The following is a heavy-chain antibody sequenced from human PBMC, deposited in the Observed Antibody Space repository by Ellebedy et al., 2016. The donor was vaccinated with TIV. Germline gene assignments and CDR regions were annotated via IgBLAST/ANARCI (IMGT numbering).Heavy chain of an antibody. D-gene: IGHD2-2*02. CDR3: ARDRGLVPAAIPDYFDS. CDR2: MSGGGDSI. J-gene: IGHJ4*02. CDR1: GFTFSDYA. Sequence: GESLKISXATSGFTFSDYAMSWVRQAPGKGLEWVSAMSGGGDSIHYADSVKGRFTISRDNAKNSLYLQMNSLRAEDTAVYYCARDRGLVPAAIPDYFDSWGQGTLVTVSS. V-gene: IGHV3-23*01.